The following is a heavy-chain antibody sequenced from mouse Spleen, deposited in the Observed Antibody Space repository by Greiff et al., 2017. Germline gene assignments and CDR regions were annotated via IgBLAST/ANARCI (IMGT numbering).Heavy chain of an antibody. V-gene: IGHV5-16*01. CDR2: INYDGSST. CDR1: GFTFSDYY. J-gene: IGHJ3*01. Sequence: EVMLVESEGGLVQPGSSMKLSCTASGFTFSDYYMAWVRQVPEKGLEWVANINYDGSSTYYLDSLKSRFIISRDNAKNILYLQMSSLKSEDTATYYCAREERLGGFAYWGQGTLVTVSA. D-gene: IGHD1-2*01. CDR3: AREERLGGFAY.